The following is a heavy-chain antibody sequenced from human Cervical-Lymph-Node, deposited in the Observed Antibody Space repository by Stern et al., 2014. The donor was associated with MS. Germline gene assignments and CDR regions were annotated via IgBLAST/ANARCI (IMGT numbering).Heavy chain of an antibody. CDR3: ARVPPGYGSNSFFDY. Sequence: EVQLVESGGGLIQPGGSLRLSCAPSGFTVSSTYISWVRQAPGRGLEWVSIIFSGGATAYAVSVKGRFTISRDNSRNTLYLQMNSLRAEDTAFYYCARVPPGYGSNSFFDYWGQGNLVTVSS. CDR1: GFTVSSTY. CDR2: IFSGGAT. J-gene: IGHJ4*02. V-gene: IGHV3-53*01. D-gene: IGHD4-23*01.